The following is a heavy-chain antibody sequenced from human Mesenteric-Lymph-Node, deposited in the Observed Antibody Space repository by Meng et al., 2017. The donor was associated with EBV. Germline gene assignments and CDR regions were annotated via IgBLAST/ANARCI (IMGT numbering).Heavy chain of an antibody. Sequence: QVQLQESGPGMVKASQTLSLTCGVSGVSINTGGYYWSWIRQPPGKGLEWIGYIYHHGSTDYNPSLESRITMSVDTSNNQFSLTLSSVTAADTAVYYCARALYSNSYYGSLSYWGLGTLVTVSS. CDR2: IYHHGST. CDR1: GVSINTGGYY. CDR3: ARALYSNSYYGSLSY. V-gene: IGHV4-30-4*01. J-gene: IGHJ4*02. D-gene: IGHD3-10*01.